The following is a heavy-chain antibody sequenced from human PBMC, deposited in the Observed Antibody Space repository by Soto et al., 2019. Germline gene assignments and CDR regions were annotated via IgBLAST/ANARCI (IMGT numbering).Heavy chain of an antibody. CDR2: IYHSGST. V-gene: IGHV4-4*02. CDR1: GASISSSNW. D-gene: IGHD3-10*01. Sequence: QVQLQESGPGLVKPSGTLSLTCAVSGASISSSNWWSWVRQPPGKGLEWIGEIYHSGSTNYNPSLKGRVTISVDRSMKQFTLKLRSVTAADTAVYYCARRWGEGRVDYWGQGTLVTVSS. J-gene: IGHJ4*02. CDR3: ARRWGEGRVDY.